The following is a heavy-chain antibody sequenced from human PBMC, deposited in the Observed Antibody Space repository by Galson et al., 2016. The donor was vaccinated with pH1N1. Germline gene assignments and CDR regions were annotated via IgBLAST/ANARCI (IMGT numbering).Heavy chain of an antibody. CDR1: GFSFSRYG. Sequence: SLRLSCAAAGFSFSRYGFHWVRQAPGEGLEWVAFIRTDGINKNYADSVKGRFTISRDNSRNTLFLQMNGLRAEDTAVYYCAKDLLIPGMTPVINPDDYWGQGTLVTVSS. D-gene: IGHD4-17*01. J-gene: IGHJ4*02. CDR3: AKDLLIPGMTPVINPDDY. V-gene: IGHV3-30*02. CDR2: IRTDGINK.